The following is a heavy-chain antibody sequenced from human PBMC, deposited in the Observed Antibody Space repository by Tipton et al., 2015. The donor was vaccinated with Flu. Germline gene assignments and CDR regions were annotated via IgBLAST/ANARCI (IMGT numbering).Heavy chain of an antibody. Sequence: TLSLTCAVSGDSIRNDYFWGWIRQPPGKGLEWIATIHRSRSSRYNPSLKSRVTISIDTSKNQFSLEMRSVTAADTAVYYCAGDPSLGMPDYFDYWGQGILVTASS. J-gene: IGHJ4*02. CDR2: IHRSRSS. D-gene: IGHD2-2*01. CDR1: GDSIRNDYF. V-gene: IGHV4-38-2*02. CDR3: AGDPSLGMPDYFDY.